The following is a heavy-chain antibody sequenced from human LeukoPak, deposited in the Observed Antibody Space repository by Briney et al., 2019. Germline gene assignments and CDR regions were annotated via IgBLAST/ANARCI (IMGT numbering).Heavy chain of an antibody. J-gene: IGHJ3*02. V-gene: IGHV3-23*01. D-gene: IGHD3-10*01. CDR3: AKGNTMVRGPKGAFDI. Sequence: PGGSLRLSCAASGFTFSNYAMSWVRQAPGKGLEWVSAISGSGGSTYYADSVKGRFTISRDNSKNTLYLQVNSLRAEDTAVYYCAKGNTMVRGPKGAFDIWGQGTMVTVSS. CDR2: ISGSGGST. CDR1: GFTFSNYA.